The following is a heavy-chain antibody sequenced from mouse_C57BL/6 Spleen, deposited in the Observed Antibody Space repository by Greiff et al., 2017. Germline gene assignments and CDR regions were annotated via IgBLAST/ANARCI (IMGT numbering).Heavy chain of an antibody. CDR2: IDPSDSYT. V-gene: IGHV1-59*01. D-gene: IGHD3-2*02. CDR3: ARGGGTAQARFDY. Sequence: VQLQQPGAELVRPGTSVKLSCKASGYTFTSYWMHWVKQRPGQGLEWIGVIDPSDSYTNYNQKFKGKATLTVDTSSSTAYRQLSSLTSEDSAVYYCARGGGTAQARFDYWGQGTTLTVSS. J-gene: IGHJ2*01. CDR1: GYTFTSYW.